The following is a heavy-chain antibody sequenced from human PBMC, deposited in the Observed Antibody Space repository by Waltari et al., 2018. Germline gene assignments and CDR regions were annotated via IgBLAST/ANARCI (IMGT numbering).Heavy chain of an antibody. J-gene: IGHJ6*02. CDR1: GYTPTHLS. CDR3: ATGVFAAAGISYYYYGMDV. Sequence: QVQLVQSGAEVQKPGASGKVSCNVAGYTPTHLSIAWVLQLPGTGLEWMGGFDPEDGETIYAQKFQGRVTMTEDTSTDTAYMELSSLRSEDTAVYYCATGVFAAAGISYYYYGMDVWGQGTTVTVSS. V-gene: IGHV1-24*01. D-gene: IGHD6-13*01. CDR2: FDPEDGET.